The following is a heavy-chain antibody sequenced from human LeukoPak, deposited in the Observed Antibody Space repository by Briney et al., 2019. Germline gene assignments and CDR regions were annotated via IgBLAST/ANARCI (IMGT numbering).Heavy chain of an antibody. CDR3: ARHYDSSGYYSFTLDYFDY. CDR1: GGSISSSSYC. V-gene: IGHV4-39*01. J-gene: IGHJ4*02. Sequence: SETLSLTCTVSGGSISSSSYCWGWIRQPPGKGLEWIGSIYYSGSTYYNPSLKSRVTISVDTSKNQFSLKLSSVTAADTAVYYCARHYDSSGYYSFTLDYFDYWGQGTLVTVSS. CDR2: IYYSGST. D-gene: IGHD3-22*01.